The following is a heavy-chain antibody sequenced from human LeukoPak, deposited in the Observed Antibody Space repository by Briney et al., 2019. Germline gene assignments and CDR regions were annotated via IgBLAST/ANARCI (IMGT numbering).Heavy chain of an antibody. V-gene: IGHV4-39*07. J-gene: IGHJ4*02. Sequence: PSETLSLTCTVSGGSISSSSYYWGWIRQPPGKGLEWIGSIYYTGSTDYNPSLKGRATISVDTSKNQFSLKLTSVTAADTAVHYCARASCSGTCYSLGVIDYWGQGTLVTVSS. CDR1: GGSISSSSYY. CDR2: IYYTGST. D-gene: IGHD2-15*01. CDR3: ARASCSGTCYSLGVIDY.